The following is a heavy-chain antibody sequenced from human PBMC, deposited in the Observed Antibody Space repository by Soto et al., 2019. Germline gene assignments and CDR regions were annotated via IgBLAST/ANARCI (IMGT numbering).Heavy chain of an antibody. CDR3: AKDFGGYNLDY. V-gene: IGHV3-30*18. Sequence: PGGSLRLSCAASGFTFSSYGMHWVRQAPGKGLEWVAVISYDGSNKYYADSVKGRFTISRDNSKNTLYLQMNSLRAEDTAVYYCAKDFGGYNLDYWGQGTLVTVSS. CDR2: ISYDGSNK. CDR1: GFTFSSYG. D-gene: IGHD5-12*01. J-gene: IGHJ4*02.